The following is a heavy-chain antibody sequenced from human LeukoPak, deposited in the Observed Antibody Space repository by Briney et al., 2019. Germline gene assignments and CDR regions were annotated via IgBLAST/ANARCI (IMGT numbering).Heavy chain of an antibody. CDR2: IYNSGST. CDR3: ARDTKRGDGYNYDS. D-gene: IGHD5-24*01. CDR1: SGSASSDTDY. Sequence: SETLSLTCTVSSGSASSDTDYWSWIRQPPGKGLEYIGYIYNSGSTNYNPSLKSRVTISVDTSKNQFSLKLSSVTAADTAVYYCARDTKRGDGYNYDSWGQGPLLPISS. J-gene: IGHJ5*01. V-gene: IGHV4-61*01.